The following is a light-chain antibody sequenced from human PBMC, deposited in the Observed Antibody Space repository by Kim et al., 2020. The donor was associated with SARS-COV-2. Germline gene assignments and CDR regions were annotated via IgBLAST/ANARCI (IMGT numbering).Light chain of an antibody. Sequence: SASVGDRVTITCRASQTITTWLAWYQQKPGKAPKLLIYDASSLESGVPSRFSGSGSGTEFTLTISRLQPDDFATYYCQQYNSYSGTFGQGTKLEI. CDR3: QQYNSYSGT. CDR2: DAS. CDR1: QTITTW. J-gene: IGKJ2*01. V-gene: IGKV1-5*01.